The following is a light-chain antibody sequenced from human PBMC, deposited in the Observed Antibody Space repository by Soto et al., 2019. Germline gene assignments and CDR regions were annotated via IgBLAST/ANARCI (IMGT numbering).Light chain of an antibody. CDR3: QQYNSWPLT. Sequence: EISMTQFPAILSASPGGGATLSCRAAQDVTTNFAWYQLRRGQAPRLVIYDIFTRATGVPTRISGSGSGTEFTLTISSLQSEDFAVYYCQQYNSWPLTFGGGTKVDIK. CDR1: QDVTTN. J-gene: IGKJ4*01. CDR2: DIF. V-gene: IGKV3D-15*01.